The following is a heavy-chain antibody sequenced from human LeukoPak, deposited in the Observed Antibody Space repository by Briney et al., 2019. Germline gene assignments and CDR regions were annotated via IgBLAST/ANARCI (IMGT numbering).Heavy chain of an antibody. CDR1: GYTLTELS. V-gene: IGHV1-24*01. Sequence: ASVKVSCKVSGYTLTELSMHWVRQAPGKGLEWMGGFDPEDGETIYAQKFQGRVTMTEDTSTDTAYMELSSLRSEDTAVYYCATASRLFPYYYYGMGVWGQGTTVTVSS. J-gene: IGHJ6*02. CDR3: ATASRLFPYYYYGMGV. D-gene: IGHD3-22*01. CDR2: FDPEDGET.